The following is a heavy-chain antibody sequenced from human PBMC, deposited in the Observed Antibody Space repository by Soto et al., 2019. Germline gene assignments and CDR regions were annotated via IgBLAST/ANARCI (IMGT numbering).Heavy chain of an antibody. Sequence: PGESLKISCKGSGYSFTSYWIGWVRQMPGKGLESMGIIYPGDSDTRYSPSFQGQVTISVDRSISTAYLQWSSLQASDTAIYYCARARDFYYGMDVWGQGTTVTVSS. CDR1: GYSFTSYW. V-gene: IGHV5-51*01. J-gene: IGHJ6*02. CDR3: ARARDFYYGMDV. CDR2: IYPGDSDT.